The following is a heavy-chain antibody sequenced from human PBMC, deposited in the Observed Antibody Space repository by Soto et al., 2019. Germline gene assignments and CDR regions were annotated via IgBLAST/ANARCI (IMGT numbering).Heavy chain of an antibody. CDR3: AKDNRSGPEYFQH. CDR2: ISWNSGSI. V-gene: IGHV3-9*01. J-gene: IGHJ1*01. Sequence: GGSLRLSCAASGFTFDDYAMHWVRQAPGKGLEWVSGISWNSGSIGYADSVKGRFTISRDNAKNSLYLQMNSLRAEDAALYYCAKDNRSGPEYFQHWGQGTLVTVSS. CDR1: GFTFDDYA. D-gene: IGHD3-3*01.